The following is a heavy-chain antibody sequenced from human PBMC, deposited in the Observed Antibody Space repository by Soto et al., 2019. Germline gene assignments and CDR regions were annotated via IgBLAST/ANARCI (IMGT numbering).Heavy chain of an antibody. CDR3: ASLMSSGYYYGMDV. CDR2: IIPILGIA. CDR1: GGTFSSYT. Sequence: QVQLVQSGAEVKKPGSSAKVSCKASGGTFSSYTISWVRRAPGQGLEWMGRIIPILGIANYAQKFQGRVTITADKSTSTAYMELSSLRSEDTAVYYCASLMSSGYYYGMDVWGQGTTVTVSS. D-gene: IGHD3-10*01. V-gene: IGHV1-69*02. J-gene: IGHJ6*02.